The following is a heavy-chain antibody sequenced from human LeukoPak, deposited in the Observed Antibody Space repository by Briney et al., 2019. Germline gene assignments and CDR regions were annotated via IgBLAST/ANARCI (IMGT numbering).Heavy chain of an antibody. CDR3: ARVPYTTGWPFYFDY. J-gene: IGHJ4*02. CDR2: SYYSGST. CDR1: GGSIRSHY. D-gene: IGHD6-19*01. Sequence: SSETLSLTCTVSGGSIRSHYWSWIRPPPGKGLEWIGYSYYSGSTNYNPSLKSRVTISVDTSKSQFSLKLTSVTAADTAVYYCARVPYTTGWPFYFDYWGQGILVTVSS. V-gene: IGHV4-59*11.